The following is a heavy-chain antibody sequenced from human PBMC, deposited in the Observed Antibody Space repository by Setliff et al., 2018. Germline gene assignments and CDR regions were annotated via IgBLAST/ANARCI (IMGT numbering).Heavy chain of an antibody. CDR1: GITFKNAW. J-gene: IGHJ5*01. V-gene: IGHV3-15*01. D-gene: IGHD4-4*01. CDR3: TTGPRDSRNYLNWLGS. CDR2: IKSSLEGATS. Sequence: GGSLRLSCSVSGITFKNAWMTWVRQAPGKGPEWVGRIKSSLEGATSDYGAPAKGRFTISRDDSKSMIYLQMNNLKSEDTGFYYCTTGPRDSRNYLNWLGSWGQGTLVTVSS.